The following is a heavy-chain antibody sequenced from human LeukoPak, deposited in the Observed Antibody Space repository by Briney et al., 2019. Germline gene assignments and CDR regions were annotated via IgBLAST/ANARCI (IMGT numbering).Heavy chain of an antibody. J-gene: IGHJ4*02. CDR1: GDSISSGSYY. D-gene: IGHD3-3*01. V-gene: IGHV4-61*02. Sequence: PSQTLSLTCTVSGDSISSGSYYWSWIRQPAGKGLEWIGRIYTSGSTNYNPSLKSRVTISVDTSKNQFSLKLTSVTAADTAVYYCARDISRAPDFDFWSGCPGPLDYWGQGTLVTVSS. CDR3: ARDISRAPDFDFWSGCPGPLDY. CDR2: IYTSGST.